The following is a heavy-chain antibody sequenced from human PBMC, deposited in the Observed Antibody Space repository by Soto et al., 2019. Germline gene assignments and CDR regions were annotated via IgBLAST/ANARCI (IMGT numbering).Heavy chain of an antibody. J-gene: IGHJ5*02. CDR3: ARELLSNWFDP. V-gene: IGHV1-18*04. CDR2: ISPYSGNT. CDR1: GYTFNSYG. Sequence: ASVKVSCKASGYTFNSYGISWVRQAPGPGLEWVGWISPYSGNTQYAQKLQGRVTMTTDKSTNTAYMELTSLRSDDTAVYYCARELLSNWFDPWGQGTLVTVSS. D-gene: IGHD1-26*01.